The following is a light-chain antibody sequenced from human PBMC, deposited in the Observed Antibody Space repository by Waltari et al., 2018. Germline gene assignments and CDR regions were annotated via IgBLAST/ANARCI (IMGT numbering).Light chain of an antibody. CDR2: GNN. Sequence: QSVLTQPPSVSGAPGQTVTLSCTGGSSNLGAPYHLSWYQHLLGTAPKVVVYGNNNRPSGVPDRFSGSKSGTSASLTISGLQAEDEADYYCQSYDSRLSAYVFGGGTKLTVL. CDR1: SSNLGAPYH. J-gene: IGLJ3*02. V-gene: IGLV1-40*01. CDR3: QSYDSRLSAYV.